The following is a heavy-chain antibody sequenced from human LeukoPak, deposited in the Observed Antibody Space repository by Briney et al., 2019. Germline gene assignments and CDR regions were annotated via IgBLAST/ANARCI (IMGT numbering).Heavy chain of an antibody. CDR3: ARDRAPAFRAFDI. CDR1: GGTFSSYA. Sequence: SVKVSCKASGGTFSSYAISWVRQAPGQGFEWMGRIIPILGIANYAQKFQGRVTITSDKSTSTAYIELSSVRSEDTAVYYCARDRAPAFRAFDIWGQGTMVTVSS. CDR2: IIPILGIA. D-gene: IGHD3-16*01. J-gene: IGHJ3*02. V-gene: IGHV1-69*04.